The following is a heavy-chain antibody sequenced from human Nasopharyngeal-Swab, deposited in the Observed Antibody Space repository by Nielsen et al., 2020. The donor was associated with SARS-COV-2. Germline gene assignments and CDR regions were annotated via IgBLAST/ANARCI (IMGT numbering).Heavy chain of an antibody. CDR2: IIPIFGTA. CDR3: ARDPSGDYYYDSSGRPRHYFDY. J-gene: IGHJ4*02. Sequence: WVRQAPGQGLGWMGGIIPIFGTANYAQKFQGRVTITADESTSTAYMELSSLRSEDAAVYYCARDPSGDYYYDSSGRPRHYFDYWGQGTRVTVSS. D-gene: IGHD3-22*01. V-gene: IGHV1-69*01.